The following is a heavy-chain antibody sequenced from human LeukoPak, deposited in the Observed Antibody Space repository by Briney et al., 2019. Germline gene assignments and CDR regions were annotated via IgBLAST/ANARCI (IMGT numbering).Heavy chain of an antibody. CDR3: ARATSPAGTSGYYWDFDY. V-gene: IGHV3-21*01. J-gene: IGHJ4*02. CDR1: GFTFSSYG. D-gene: IGHD3-22*01. CDR2: ISSSSGYI. Sequence: PWGTLRLSCAASGFTFSSYGMNWVRQAPGKGLEWVSSISSSSGYIYYADSVKGRFAISRDNAKNSLYLQMNSLRAEDTAVYYCARATSPAGTSGYYWDFDYWGQGTLVTVSS.